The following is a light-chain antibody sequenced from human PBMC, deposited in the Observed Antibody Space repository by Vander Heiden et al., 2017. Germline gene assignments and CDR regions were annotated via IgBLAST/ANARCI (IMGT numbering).Light chain of an antibody. CDR1: NTGVNS. V-gene: IGLV3-21*02. CDR2: DNT. J-gene: IGLJ3*02. CDR3: QLWDDSEHYWV. Sequence: SYVLTQPPSVSVAPGQTASITCGGTNTGVNSVHWYQQRPGQAPVLVLYDNTDRPSGIPDRFSGSNSGNTATLTISRVGAGDEADYYCQLWDDSEHYWVFGGGTKLTVL.